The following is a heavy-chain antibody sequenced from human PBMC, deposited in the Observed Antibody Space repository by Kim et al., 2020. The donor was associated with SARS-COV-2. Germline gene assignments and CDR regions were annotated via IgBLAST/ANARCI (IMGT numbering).Heavy chain of an antibody. CDR2: ISTSGST. CDR1: GFIFSDYA. Sequence: GGSLRLSCAGSGFIFSDYAMSWVRQAPGKGLEWVSIISTSGSTYYADAVKGRFTISRDNSKNTVFLQVNSLIAEDTAVYYCAKGFGSGWGQGTLVTVSS. J-gene: IGHJ4*02. V-gene: IGHV3-23*01. D-gene: IGHD6-25*01. CDR3: AKGFGSG.